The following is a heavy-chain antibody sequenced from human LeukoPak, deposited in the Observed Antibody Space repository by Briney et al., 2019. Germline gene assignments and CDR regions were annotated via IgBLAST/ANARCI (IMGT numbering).Heavy chain of an antibody. CDR1: GGSISSGDYY. CDR2: IYYSGST. CDR3: ARDHEGYSSVHNQNWFDP. D-gene: IGHD6-25*01. Sequence: PSETLSLTCTVSGGSISSGDYYWSWIRQPPGKGLEWIGYIYYSGSTYYNPSLKSRVTISVDTSKNQFSLKLSSETAADTAVYYCARDHEGYSSVHNQNWFDPWGQGTLVTVSS. J-gene: IGHJ5*02. V-gene: IGHV4-30-4*08.